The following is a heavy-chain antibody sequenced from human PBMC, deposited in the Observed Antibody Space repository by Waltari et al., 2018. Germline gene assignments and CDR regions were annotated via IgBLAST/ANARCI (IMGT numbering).Heavy chain of an antibody. CDR3: ARERGHGSGSYYNSRDAFDI. D-gene: IGHD3-10*01. CDR1: GYTLTELS. J-gene: IGHJ3*02. V-gene: IGHV1-24*01. CDR2: FDPEEGET. Sequence: QVQLVQSGAEVKKPGASVKVSCKVSGYTLTELSMHWVRQAPGKGLEWMGGFDPEEGETIYAQKFQGRVTRTEDTSTDTAYMELRSLRSDDTAVYYCARERGHGSGSYYNSRDAFDIWGQGTMVTVSS.